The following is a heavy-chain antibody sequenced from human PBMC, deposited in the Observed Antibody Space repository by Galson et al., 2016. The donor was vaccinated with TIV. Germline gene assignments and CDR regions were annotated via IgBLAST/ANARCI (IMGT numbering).Heavy chain of an antibody. CDR2: FDPEVSKT. J-gene: IGHJ4*02. Sequence: SVKVSCKVSGHSLNELVIHWVRQAPGKGLEWMGGFDPEVSKTVYAHLLQGRVTMAADTSRNTAYMELGSLRFEDTAVYYCATVAWFPGISLDNWGQGTLVTVSS. D-gene: IGHD1-14*01. V-gene: IGHV1-24*01. CDR1: GHSLNELV. CDR3: ATVAWFPGISLDN.